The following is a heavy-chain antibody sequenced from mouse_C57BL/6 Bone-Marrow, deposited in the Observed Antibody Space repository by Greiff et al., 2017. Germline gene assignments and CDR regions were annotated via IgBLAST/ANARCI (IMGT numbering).Heavy chain of an antibody. Sequence: QVQLKQSGPGLVQPSQSLSITCTVSGFSLTSYGVHWVRQSPGKGLEWLGVIWSGGSTDYNAAFISRLSISKDNSKCQVFFKMNSLQADDTAIYYCASMVTRGFAYWGQGTLVTVSA. D-gene: IGHD2-2*01. CDR2: IWSGGST. CDR3: ASMVTRGFAY. V-gene: IGHV2-2*01. CDR1: GFSLTSYG. J-gene: IGHJ3*01.